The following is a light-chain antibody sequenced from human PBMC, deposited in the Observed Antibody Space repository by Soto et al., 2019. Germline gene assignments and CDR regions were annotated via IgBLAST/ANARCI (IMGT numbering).Light chain of an antibody. V-gene: IGKV1-39*01. CDR3: QQSYSSVRT. CDR1: ETISTY. J-gene: IGKJ1*01. CDR2: FAS. Sequence: DIQMTQSPSSLSASVGDRVTITCRACETISTYLNWYQQKPGKAPNLLIYFASTLQSGVPSRFSGSGSGTDFTLTISTLQPEDFATYYCQQSYSSVRTFGQGTKVEVK.